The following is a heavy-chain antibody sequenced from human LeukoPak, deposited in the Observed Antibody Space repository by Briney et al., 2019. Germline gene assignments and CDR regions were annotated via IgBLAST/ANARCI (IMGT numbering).Heavy chain of an antibody. CDR2: ISYDGSNK. J-gene: IGHJ4*02. CDR1: GFTFSSYG. CDR3: AKDIGSSGYYYPDY. V-gene: IGHV3-30*18. Sequence: PGRSLRLSCAASGFTFSSYGMHWVRQAPGKGPEWVAVISYDGSNKYYADSVKGRFTISRDNAKNSLYLQMNSLRAEDTALYYCAKDIGSSGYYYPDYWGQGTLVTVSS. D-gene: IGHD3-22*01.